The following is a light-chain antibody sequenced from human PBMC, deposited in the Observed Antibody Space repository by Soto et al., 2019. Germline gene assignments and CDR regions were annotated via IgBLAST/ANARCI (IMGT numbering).Light chain of an antibody. J-gene: IGLJ3*02. CDR3: CSYTSSSTWV. Sequence: QSVLTQPASVSGSPGQSITISCTGTSSDVGNYQLFSWYQQHLGKAPKLIIYEVSKRPSGLSTRFSGSKSGNTASLTISGLQAEDEADYYCCSYTSSSTWVFGGGTKVTVL. CDR2: EVS. V-gene: IGLV2-23*02. CDR1: SSDVGNYQL.